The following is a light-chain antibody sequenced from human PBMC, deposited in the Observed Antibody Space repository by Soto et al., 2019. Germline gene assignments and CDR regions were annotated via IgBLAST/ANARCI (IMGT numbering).Light chain of an antibody. CDR1: SSDIGDYNY. J-gene: IGLJ1*01. V-gene: IGLV2-14*01. Sequence: QSVLTQPASVSGSPGQSITISCTGTSSDIGDYNYVSWYQQRPEKAPELMIYGVNNRPPGVSNRFSGSKSVNTASLTISGLQAEDEADYYCSSYTSSITYVFGTGTKVTV. CDR3: SSYTSSITYV. CDR2: GVN.